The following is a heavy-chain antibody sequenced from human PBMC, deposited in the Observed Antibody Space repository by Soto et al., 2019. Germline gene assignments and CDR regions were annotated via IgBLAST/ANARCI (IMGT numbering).Heavy chain of an antibody. D-gene: IGHD2-2*01. J-gene: IGHJ5*02. CDR1: GDSISGGASF. CDR3: AKLSCTSSTCYFPGWFDP. Sequence: SETLSLTCTVSGDSISGGASFWSWIRQPPGKGLEWIANVYYSGSSYYNPSLKSRLTIPVDTTKNQFSLQLKSMTAADTAVYYCAKLSCTSSTCYFPGWFDPWGQGTLVTVSS. CDR2: VYYSGSS. V-gene: IGHV4-31*03.